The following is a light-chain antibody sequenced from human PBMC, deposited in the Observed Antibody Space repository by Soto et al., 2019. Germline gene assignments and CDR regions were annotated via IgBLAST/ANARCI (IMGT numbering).Light chain of an antibody. V-gene: IGKV1-12*01. J-gene: IGKJ1*01. CDR1: QAIDSW. CDR3: QQTLSFPPT. CDR2: TGS. Sequence: DIQMTQSPSSVSASVGDRVTITCRASQAIDSWLAWYQQKPGEAPKLLIFTGSLLHSGVPPRFSGSGSGTDFTLTINSLQPEDFATYYCQQTLSFPPTFGQGTKV.